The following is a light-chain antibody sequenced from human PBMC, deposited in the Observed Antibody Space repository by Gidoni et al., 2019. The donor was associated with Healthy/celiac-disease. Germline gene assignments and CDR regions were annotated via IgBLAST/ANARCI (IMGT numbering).Light chain of an antibody. CDR3: LQHNSYRWT. V-gene: IGKV1-17*01. CDR1: QGIRND. J-gene: IGKJ1*01. CDR2: AAS. Sequence: DIKMTKSPSSRSASVGDRVTITCRASQGIRNDLGWYQQKQGKAPKRLIYAASSLQSRVPSRFSGSGSGTEFTLPISSLQPADFATYYCLQHNSYRWTFGQGTKLEIK.